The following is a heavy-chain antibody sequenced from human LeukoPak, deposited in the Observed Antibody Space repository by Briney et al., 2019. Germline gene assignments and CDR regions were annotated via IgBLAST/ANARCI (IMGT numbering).Heavy chain of an antibody. CDR1: GISFRTYG. Sequence: GGSLRLSCLASGISFRTYGMHWVRQAPGKGLDWLAVIWNDGTNKQYAESVRGRFTISRDNSKNMLFLQMNSLRVEDTAVYYCARPPRGAVSPYDAFAIWGRGTMVTVSS. CDR2: IWNDGTNK. D-gene: IGHD4/OR15-4a*01. CDR3: ARPPRGAVSPYDAFAI. V-gene: IGHV3-33*01. J-gene: IGHJ3*02.